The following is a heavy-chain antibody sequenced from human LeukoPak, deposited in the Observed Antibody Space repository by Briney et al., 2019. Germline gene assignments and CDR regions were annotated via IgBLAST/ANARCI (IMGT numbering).Heavy chain of an antibody. D-gene: IGHD3-3*01. CDR2: IYYSGST. CDR1: GFTVSSNY. CDR3: ARERDYDFWSPHFDP. J-gene: IGHJ5*02. Sequence: GSLRLSCAASGFTVSSNYMSWIRQPPGKGLEWIGSIYYSGSTYYNPSLKSRVTISVDTSKNQFSLKLSSVTAADTAVYYCARERDYDFWSPHFDPWGQGTLVTVSS. V-gene: IGHV4-39*07.